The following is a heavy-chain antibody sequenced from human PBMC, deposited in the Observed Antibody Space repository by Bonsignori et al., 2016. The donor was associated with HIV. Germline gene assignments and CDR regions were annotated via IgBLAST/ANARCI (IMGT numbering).Heavy chain of an antibody. V-gene: IGHV3-9*01. D-gene: IGHD5-18*01. CDR2: ISWNSGSI. CDR3: AKDYAIQLWLDAFDI. Sequence: PGKGLEWVSGISWNSGSIGYADSVKGRFTISRDNAKNSLYLQMNSLRAEDTALYYCAKDYAIQLWLDAFDIWGQGTMVTVSS. J-gene: IGHJ3*02.